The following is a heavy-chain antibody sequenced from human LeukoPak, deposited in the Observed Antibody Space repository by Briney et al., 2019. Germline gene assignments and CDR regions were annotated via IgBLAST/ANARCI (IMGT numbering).Heavy chain of an antibody. J-gene: IGHJ4*02. V-gene: IGHV3-33*01. CDR2: IWYDGSNK. CDR3: AGSIAVAGLDY. D-gene: IGHD6-19*01. CDR1: GFTFSSHG. Sequence: GRSLRLSCAASGFTFSSHGTHWVRQAPGKGLESVALIWYDGSNKYYADSVKGRFTISRDNSKNTLYLQMNSLRAEDTAVYFCAGSIAVAGLDYWGQGTLVTVSS.